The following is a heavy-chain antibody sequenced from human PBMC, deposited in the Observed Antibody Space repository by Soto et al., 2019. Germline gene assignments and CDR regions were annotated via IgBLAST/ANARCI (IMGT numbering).Heavy chain of an antibody. CDR1: GFTFTNYR. CDR2: INSDGTRI. CDR3: ANRGIAAAGRYGMDV. Sequence: GGSLRLSCAASGFTFTNYRIHWVRQAPGKGLVWVARINSDGTRINYADSVKGRFTISRDNSKNTLYLQMNSLRAEDTAVYYCANRGIAAAGRYGMDVWGQGTTVTVSS. D-gene: IGHD6-13*01. J-gene: IGHJ6*02. V-gene: IGHV3-74*01.